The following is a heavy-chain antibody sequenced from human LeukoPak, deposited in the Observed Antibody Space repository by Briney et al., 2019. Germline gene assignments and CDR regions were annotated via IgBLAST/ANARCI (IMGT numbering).Heavy chain of an antibody. Sequence: GASVKVSCKTSGYTFTSYFIHWVRQAPGQGLEWMGIINPSGASTSYAQRFQGRVTMTRDMCTSTVYMELSSLRSEDTAVYYCARETPGTGAFDYWGQGTLVTVSS. CDR1: GYTFTSYF. CDR2: INPSGAST. CDR3: ARETPGTGAFDY. D-gene: IGHD3/OR15-3a*01. V-gene: IGHV1-46*01. J-gene: IGHJ4*02.